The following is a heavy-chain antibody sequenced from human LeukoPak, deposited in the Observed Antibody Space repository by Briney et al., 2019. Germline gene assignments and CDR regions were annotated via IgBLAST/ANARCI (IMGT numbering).Heavy chain of an antibody. Sequence: GGSLRLSCEGSGFTFRSHWMSWVRQAPGKGLEWVANIHQYGGEKYYVDSVRGRFSISRDNAKNSLYPEMNSLRAEDTAVHYCARVEVALSRESWGQGTLVTVSS. CDR1: GFTFRSHW. J-gene: IGHJ5*02. CDR2: IHQYGGEK. D-gene: IGHD3-10*01. V-gene: IGHV3-7*01. CDR3: ARVEVALSRES.